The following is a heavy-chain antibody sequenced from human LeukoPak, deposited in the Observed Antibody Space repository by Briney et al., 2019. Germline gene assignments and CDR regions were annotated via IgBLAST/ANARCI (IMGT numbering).Heavy chain of an antibody. CDR1: GGSISSYY. CDR3: ARDKEGDYYDY. Sequence: SETLSLTCTVSGGSISSYYWSWIRQPPGKGLEWIGYIYYSGSTNYNPSLKSRVTISVDTSKDQFSLKLSSVTAADTAVYYCARDKEGDYYDYWGQGTLVTVSS. J-gene: IGHJ4*02. V-gene: IGHV4-59*01. CDR2: IYYSGST.